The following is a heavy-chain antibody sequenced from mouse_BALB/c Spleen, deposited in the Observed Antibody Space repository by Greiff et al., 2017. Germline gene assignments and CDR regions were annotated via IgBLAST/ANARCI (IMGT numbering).Heavy chain of an antibody. Sequence: QVQLQQSGPGLVAPSQSLSITCTVSGFSLTSYGVHWVRQPPGKGLEWLGVIWAGGSTNYNSALMSRLSISKDNSKSQVFLKMNSLQTDDTAMYYCARRGYGNYLFAYWGQGTLVTVSA. D-gene: IGHD2-10*02. CDR1: GFSLTSYG. CDR2: IWAGGST. V-gene: IGHV2-9*02. CDR3: ARRGYGNYLFAY. J-gene: IGHJ3*01.